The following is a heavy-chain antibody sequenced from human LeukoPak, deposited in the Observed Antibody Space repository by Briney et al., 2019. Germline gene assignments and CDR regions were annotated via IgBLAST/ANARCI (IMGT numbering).Heavy chain of an antibody. CDR3: AKDSITMIWNAFDI. J-gene: IGHJ3*02. Sequence: GGSLRLSCAASGFTFSSYATSWVRQAPGKGLEWVSAISGSGGSTYYADPVKGRFTISRDNSKNRLYLQMNSLRAEDTAVYYCAKDSITMIWNAFDIWGQGTMVTVSS. V-gene: IGHV3-23*01. CDR1: GFTFSSYA. D-gene: IGHD3-22*01. CDR2: ISGSGGST.